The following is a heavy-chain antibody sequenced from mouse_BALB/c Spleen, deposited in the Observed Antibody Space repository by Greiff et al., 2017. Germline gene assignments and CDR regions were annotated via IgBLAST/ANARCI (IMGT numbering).Heavy chain of an antibody. V-gene: IGHV1S127*01. CDR1: GYSFTSYW. CDR3: ARNYGSSYCAY. CDR2: IDPSDSET. J-gene: IGHJ3*01. D-gene: IGHD1-1*01. Sequence: QVQLQQSGPQLVRPGASVKISCKASGYSFTSYWMHWVKQRPGQGLEWIGMIDPSDSETRLNQKFKDKATLTVDKSSSTAYMQLSSPTSEDSAVYYCARNYGSSYCAYWGQGTLVTVSA.